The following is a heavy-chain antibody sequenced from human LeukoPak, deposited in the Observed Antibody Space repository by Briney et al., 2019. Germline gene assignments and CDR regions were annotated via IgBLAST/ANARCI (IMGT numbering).Heavy chain of an antibody. Sequence: GGSLRLSCAASGFTFSSYGMHWVRQAPGKGLEWVAVIWYDGSNKYYADSVKGRFTISRDNSKNTLYLQMNRLRAEDTAVYYCARDFGSSTFDYWGQGTLVTVSS. D-gene: IGHD6-13*01. V-gene: IGHV3-33*01. CDR2: IWYDGSNK. CDR1: GFTFSSYG. CDR3: ARDFGSSTFDY. J-gene: IGHJ4*02.